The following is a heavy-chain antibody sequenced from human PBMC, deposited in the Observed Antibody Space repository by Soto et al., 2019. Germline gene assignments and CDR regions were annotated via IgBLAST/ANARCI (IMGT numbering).Heavy chain of an antibody. CDR3: ARDYYYDSSGYYSYYFDY. Sequence: ASVKVSCKAAGYTFTSYYMHWGRQAPGQGLEWMGIINPSGGSTSYAQKFQGRVTMTRDTSTSTVYMELSSLRSEDTAVYYCARDYYYDSSGYYSYYFDYWGQGTLVTVSS. J-gene: IGHJ4*02. CDR2: INPSGGST. D-gene: IGHD3-22*01. CDR1: GYTFTSYY. V-gene: IGHV1-46*01.